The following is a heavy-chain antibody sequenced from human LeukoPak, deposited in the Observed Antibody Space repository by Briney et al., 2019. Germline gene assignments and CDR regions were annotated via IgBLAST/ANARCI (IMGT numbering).Heavy chain of an antibody. Sequence: GGSLRLSCAASGFTFSSYAMHWVRQAPGKGLEWVAVISYDGSNKYYADSVKGRFTISRDNSKNTLYLQMNSLRAEDTAVYYCARDSRLSTVTTPPLFQHWGQGTLVTVSS. V-gene: IGHV3-30-3*01. J-gene: IGHJ1*01. CDR3: ARDSRLSTVTTPPLFQH. CDR2: ISYDGSNK. D-gene: IGHD4-17*01. CDR1: GFTFSSYA.